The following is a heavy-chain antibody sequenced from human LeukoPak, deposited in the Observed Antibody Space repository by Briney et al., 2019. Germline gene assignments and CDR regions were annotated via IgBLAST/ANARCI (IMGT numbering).Heavy chain of an antibody. CDR1: GFTFSSYA. CDR3: AKVDDYVWTVHH. Sequence: GGSLRLSCAASGFTFSSYAMSWVRQAPGKGLAWVSAISGSGGSTYYADSVKGRFTISRDNSKNTLYLQMNSLRAEDTAVYYCAKVDDYVWTVHHWGQGTLVTVSS. CDR2: ISGSGGST. J-gene: IGHJ1*01. D-gene: IGHD3-16*01. V-gene: IGHV3-23*01.